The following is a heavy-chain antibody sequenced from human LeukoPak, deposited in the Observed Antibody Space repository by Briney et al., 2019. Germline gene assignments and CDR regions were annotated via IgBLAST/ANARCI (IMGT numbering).Heavy chain of an antibody. CDR1: GFTVSSTY. J-gene: IGHJ4*02. CDR2: IYSGGNI. D-gene: IGHD2-15*01. V-gene: IGHV3-53*01. Sequence: PGGSLRLSCAASGFTVSSTYMSWVRQAPGKGLEWVSVIYSGGNIYYIESVKGRFTISRDTSKNTLYLQMNSLRAEDTAVYFCAGPHCSGGGCYFAGADPFDYWGQGTLVTVSS. CDR3: AGPHCSGGGCYFAGADPFDY.